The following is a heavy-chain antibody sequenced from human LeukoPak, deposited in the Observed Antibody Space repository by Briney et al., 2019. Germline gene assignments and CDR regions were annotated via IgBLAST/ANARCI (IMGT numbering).Heavy chain of an antibody. CDR1: GGSISCYY. D-gene: IGHD3-22*01. Sequence: SETLSLTCTVSGGSISCYYWSWIRQPPGKGLEWIGYIYYSGSTNYNPSLKSRVTISVDTSKNQFSLKLSSVTAADTAVYYCARELYYYDSSGYHYYYGMDVWGQGTTVTVSS. CDR2: IYYSGST. CDR3: ARELYYYDSSGYHYYYGMDV. V-gene: IGHV4-59*01. J-gene: IGHJ6*02.